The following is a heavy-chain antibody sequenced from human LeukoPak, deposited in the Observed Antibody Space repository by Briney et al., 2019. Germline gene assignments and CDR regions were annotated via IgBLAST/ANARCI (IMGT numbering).Heavy chain of an antibody. Sequence: GGSLRLSCAASGFTFSDYYMSWIRQAPGKGLEWVSYISSSGSTIYYADSVKGRFTISRDNAKNSLYLQMNSLRAEDTAVYYCAREAYSTPDDDYDILTGYYPAGDYWGQGTLVTVSS. V-gene: IGHV3-11*01. D-gene: IGHD3-9*01. CDR3: AREAYSTPDDDYDILTGYYPAGDY. CDR1: GFTFSDYY. CDR2: ISSSGSTI. J-gene: IGHJ4*02.